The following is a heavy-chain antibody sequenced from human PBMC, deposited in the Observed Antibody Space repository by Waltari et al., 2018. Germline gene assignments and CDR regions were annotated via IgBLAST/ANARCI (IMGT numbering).Heavy chain of an antibody. D-gene: IGHD1-26*01. Sequence: QVQLVQSGAEVKKPGYSVKVSCKASGGTFSSYAISWVRQAPGQGLEWMGGIIPIFGTANYEQKFQVRVTITTDESTSTAYIELSSLRSEDTAVYYCASRNLVGATPLDYWGQGTLVTVSS. CDR2: IIPIFGTA. J-gene: IGHJ4*02. V-gene: IGHV1-69*05. CDR1: GGTFSSYA. CDR3: ASRNLVGATPLDY.